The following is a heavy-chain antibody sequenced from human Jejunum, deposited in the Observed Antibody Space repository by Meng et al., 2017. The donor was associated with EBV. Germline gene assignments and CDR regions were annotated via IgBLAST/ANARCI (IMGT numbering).Heavy chain of an antibody. Sequence: GVGLVSAGGVLTLSCEASGFTFSRYDMHWFRQATGKGREWVSGIGTAGDTYYLGSVKGRFTISRENAKNSLYLQMNSLGVGDTAVYYCARGSGTTRHYWGQGTLVTVSS. CDR3: ARGSGTTRHY. V-gene: IGHV3-13*01. J-gene: IGHJ4*02. CDR1: GFTFSRYD. CDR2: IGTAGDT. D-gene: IGHD1-1*01.